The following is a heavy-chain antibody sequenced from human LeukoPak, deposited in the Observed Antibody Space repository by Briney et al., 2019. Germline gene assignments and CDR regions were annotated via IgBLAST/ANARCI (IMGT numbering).Heavy chain of an antibody. V-gene: IGHV3-23*01. J-gene: IGHJ4*02. Sequence: GGSLRLSCSASGFTFSSYAMHWVRQAPGKGLEWVSAISGSGGSTDYADSVKGRFTISRDNSKNTLYLQMNSLRAEDTAVYYCARNYYDSSGYYLYPHYFNYWGQGTLVTVSS. CDR3: ARNYYDSSGYYLYPHYFNY. CDR2: ISGSGGST. D-gene: IGHD3-22*01. CDR1: GFTFSSYA.